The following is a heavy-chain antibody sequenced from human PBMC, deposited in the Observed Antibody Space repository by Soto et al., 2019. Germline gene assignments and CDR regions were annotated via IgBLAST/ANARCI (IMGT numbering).Heavy chain of an antibody. J-gene: IGHJ6*02. D-gene: IGHD2-15*01. CDR1: GYSVSSSDFY. V-gene: IGHV4-39*01. CDR2: RLYGGLT. Sequence: PSETLSLTCSVSGYSVSSSDFYWAWIRQPPGKGLGGIGSRLYGGLTYYNPSLKSRVTLSVDTSKNQFSVRLNSVTASDTAVYYCAPLTVSLSGPYGIHVWGQGTTVT. CDR3: APLTVSLSGPYGIHV.